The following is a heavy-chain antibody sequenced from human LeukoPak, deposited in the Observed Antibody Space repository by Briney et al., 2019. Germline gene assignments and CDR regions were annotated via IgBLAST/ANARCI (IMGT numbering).Heavy chain of an antibody. J-gene: IGHJ4*02. CDR3: AKDRSRDRGYSYGYLDY. V-gene: IGHV3-33*06. CDR1: GFTFSSYG. Sequence: GRSLRLXCAASGFTFSSYGMHWVRQAPGKGLEWVAVIWYDGSNKYYADSVKGRFTISRDNSKNTLYLQMNSLRAEDTAVYYCAKDRSRDRGYSYGYLDYWGQGTLVTVSS. D-gene: IGHD5-18*01. CDR2: IWYDGSNK.